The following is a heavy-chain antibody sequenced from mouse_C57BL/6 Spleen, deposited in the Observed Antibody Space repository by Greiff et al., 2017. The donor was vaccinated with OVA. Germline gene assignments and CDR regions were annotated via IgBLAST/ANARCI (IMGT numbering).Heavy chain of an antibody. CDR1: GYTFTDYN. CDR3: ARGGNYYYGSRRWYFDV. D-gene: IGHD1-1*01. CDR2: INPNNGGT. Sequence: VQLQQPGAELVKPGASVKIPCKASGYTFTDYNMDWVKQSHGKSLEWIGDINPNNGGTIYNQKFKGKATLTVDKSSSTAYMELRSLTSEDTAVYYCARGGNYYYGSRRWYFDVWGTGTTVTVSS. V-gene: IGHV1-18*01. J-gene: IGHJ1*03.